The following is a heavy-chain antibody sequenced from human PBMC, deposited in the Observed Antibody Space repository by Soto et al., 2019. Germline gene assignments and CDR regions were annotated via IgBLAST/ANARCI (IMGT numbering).Heavy chain of an antibody. CDR2: INSDGSST. Sequence: EVQLVESGGGLVQPGGSLRLSCAASGFTFSSYWMHWVRQAPGKGLVWVSRINSDGSSTSYADSVKGRFTISRDNAKNTLYLQMNSLRVEDTAVYYCAREVDIVVVTAILDYYYGMDVWGQGTTVTVSS. D-gene: IGHD2-21*02. J-gene: IGHJ6*02. CDR3: AREVDIVVVTAILDYYYGMDV. CDR1: GFTFSSYW. V-gene: IGHV3-74*01.